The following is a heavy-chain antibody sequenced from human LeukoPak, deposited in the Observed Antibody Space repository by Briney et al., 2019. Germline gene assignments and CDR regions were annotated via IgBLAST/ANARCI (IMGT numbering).Heavy chain of an antibody. V-gene: IGHV3-7*01. CDR3: ARGGDTAMVVFDY. Sequence: PGGSLRLSCAASGFTFSSYWMSWVRQAPGKGLEWVANIKQDGSEKYYVDSVKGRFTISRDNAKNSLYLQMNSLRAEDTAVYYCARGGDTAMVVFDYWGQGTLVTVSS. CDR1: GFTFSSYW. J-gene: IGHJ4*02. D-gene: IGHD5-18*01. CDR2: IKQDGSEK.